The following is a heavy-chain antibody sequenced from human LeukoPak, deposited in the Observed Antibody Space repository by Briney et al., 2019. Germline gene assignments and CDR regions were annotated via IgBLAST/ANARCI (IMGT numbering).Heavy chain of an antibody. CDR3: AKARYDFWSGYSY. V-gene: IGHV3-23*01. J-gene: IGHJ4*02. Sequence: PGGSLRLSCAASGFTLSSYAMSWVRQAPGKGLEWVSTISGSGGSTYYADSVEGRFTISRDNSKNTLYLQMNSLRAEDTAVYYCAKARYDFWSGYSYWGQGTLVTVSS. D-gene: IGHD3-3*01. CDR1: GFTLSSYA. CDR2: ISGSGGST.